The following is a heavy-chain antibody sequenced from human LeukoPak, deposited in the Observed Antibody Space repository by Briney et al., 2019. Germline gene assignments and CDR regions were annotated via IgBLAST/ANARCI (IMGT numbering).Heavy chain of an antibody. CDR2: ISYSSHYI. D-gene: IGHD6-13*01. CDR1: EVTFSPYS. Sequence: AGGSLRLSCAGSEVTFSPYSLNWVRQAPGKGLEWVSSISYSSHYIYYADSVKGRCTISRDNAKNSLYLQMNSLRADDTAVYYCASGRGVQQLVLGAFDVWGQGTMVTVSS. V-gene: IGHV3-21*01. J-gene: IGHJ3*01. CDR3: ASGRGVQQLVLGAFDV.